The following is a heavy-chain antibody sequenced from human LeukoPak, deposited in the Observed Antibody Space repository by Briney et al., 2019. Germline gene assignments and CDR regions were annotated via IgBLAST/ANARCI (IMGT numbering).Heavy chain of an antibody. CDR1: GYTFTSYG. Sequence: EASVKVSCKASGYTFTSYGISWVRQAPGQGLEWMGGIIPIFGTANYAQKFQGRVTITADESTSTAYMELSSLRSEDTAVYYCARGSGSQPLIDPWGQGTLVTVSS. V-gene: IGHV1-69*13. D-gene: IGHD1-26*01. CDR2: IIPIFGTA. CDR3: ARGSGSQPLIDP. J-gene: IGHJ5*02.